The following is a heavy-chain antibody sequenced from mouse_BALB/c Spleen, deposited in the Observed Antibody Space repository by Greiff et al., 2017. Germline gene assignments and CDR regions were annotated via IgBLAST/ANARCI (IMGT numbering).Heavy chain of an antibody. CDR1: GYTFSSYW. CDR3: ARRVYYGSSFDY. Sequence: VKLVESGAELMKPGASVKISCKATGYTFSSYWIEWVKQRPGHGLEWIGEILPGSGSTNYNEKFKGKATFTADTSSNTAYMQLSSLTSEDSAVYYCARRVYYGSSFDYWGQGTTLTVSS. J-gene: IGHJ2*01. D-gene: IGHD1-1*01. V-gene: IGHV1-9*01. CDR2: ILPGSGST.